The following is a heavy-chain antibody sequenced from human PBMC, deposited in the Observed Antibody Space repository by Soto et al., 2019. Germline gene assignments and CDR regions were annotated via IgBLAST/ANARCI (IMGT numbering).Heavy chain of an antibody. V-gene: IGHV5-10-1*01. D-gene: IGHD3-16*01. CDR1: GDSLTSIW. CDR3: ASEGDARGHHAFEV. Sequence: PGESLKISYKGSGDSLTSIWIHWVRQIHGKGLEWMGRIDPGDSVTTSNPSFHGHVTMSADKSINTAYLQWSSLKASDTAMYYCASEGDARGHHAFEVWGLGTMVTVSS. CDR2: IDPGDSVT. J-gene: IGHJ3*01.